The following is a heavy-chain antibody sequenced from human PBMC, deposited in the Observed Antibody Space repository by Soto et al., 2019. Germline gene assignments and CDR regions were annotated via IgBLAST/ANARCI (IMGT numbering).Heavy chain of an antibody. V-gene: IGHV1-69*06. J-gene: IGHJ3*02. CDR1: GGTFSSYA. CDR3: ARRGWELLSCAFDI. CDR2: IIPIFGTA. Sequence: QVQLVQSGAEVKKPGSSVKVSCKASGGTFSSYAISWVRQAPGQGLEWMGGIIPIFGTANYAQKFQGRVTITADKSKSTAYMELSSLRSAATAVYYSARRGWELLSCAFDICGQGTMVTVSS. D-gene: IGHD1-26*01.